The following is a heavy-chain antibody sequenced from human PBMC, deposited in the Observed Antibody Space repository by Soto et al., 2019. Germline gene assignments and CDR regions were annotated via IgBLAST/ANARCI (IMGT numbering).Heavy chain of an antibody. V-gene: IGHV3-21*01. J-gene: IGHJ4*02. D-gene: IGHD3-3*01. CDR1: GFTFSSYS. CDR2: ISSSSSYI. Sequence: GGSLRLSCAASGFTFSSYSMNWVRQAPGKGLEWVSSISSSSSYIYYADSVKGRFTISRDNAKNSLYLQMNSLRAEDTAVYYCARAPYDFWSGDPAGLGWGQGTLVTVSS. CDR3: ARAPYDFWSGDPAGLG.